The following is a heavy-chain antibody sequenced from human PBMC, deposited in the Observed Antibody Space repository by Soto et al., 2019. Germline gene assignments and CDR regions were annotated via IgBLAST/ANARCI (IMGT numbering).Heavy chain of an antibody. CDR2: IWYDGSNK. CDR3: ARDRGYSGYDYFFDH. D-gene: IGHD5-12*01. V-gene: IGHV3-33*01. J-gene: IGHJ4*02. CDR1: GFTFSSYG. Sequence: GGSLRLSCAASGFTFSSYGMHWVRQAPGKGLEWVAVIWYDGSNKYYADSVKGRFTISRDNSKNTLYLQMNSLRAEDTAVYYCARDRGYSGYDYFFDHWGPGTLVTVSS.